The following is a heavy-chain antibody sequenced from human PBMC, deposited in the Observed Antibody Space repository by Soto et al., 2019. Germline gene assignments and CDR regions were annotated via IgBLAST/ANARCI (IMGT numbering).Heavy chain of an antibody. CDR1: GGTFNTFA. CDR3: WRADKRYFDS. Sequence: QVQLVQSGAEVKKPGSSMKVSCKASGGTFNTFAISWVRQAPGQGLEWMGGIIPVFGPAFYAPNFQGRVTLTAEKSTTPAFLELSNLTSEDTAVYYCWRADKRYFDSWGQGTLVTVSS. J-gene: IGHJ4*02. CDR2: IIPVFGPA. V-gene: IGHV1-69*06.